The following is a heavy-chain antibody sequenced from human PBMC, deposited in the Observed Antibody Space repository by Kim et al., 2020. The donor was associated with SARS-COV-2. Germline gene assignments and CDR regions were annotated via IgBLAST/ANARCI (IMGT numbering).Heavy chain of an antibody. CDR2: IYSGGST. CDR3: ARDRVVVVPAATYYYYGMDV. Sequence: GGSLRLSCAASGFTVSSNYMSWVRQAPGKGLEWVSVIYSGGSTYYADSVKRRFTISRHNSKNTLYLQMNSLRAEDTAVYYCARDRVVVVPAATYYYYGMDVCVLIPTLTDSS. J-gene: IGHJ6*02. D-gene: IGHD2-2*01. V-gene: IGHV3-53*04. CDR1: GFTVSSNY.